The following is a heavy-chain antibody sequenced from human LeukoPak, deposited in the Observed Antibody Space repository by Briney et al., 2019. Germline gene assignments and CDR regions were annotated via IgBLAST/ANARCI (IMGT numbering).Heavy chain of an antibody. CDR1: GFTYTSSA. J-gene: IGHJ4*03. CDR2: IVVGSGNT. V-gene: IGHV1-58*01. Sequence: SVTETRLATGFTYTSSAVQWVRQARGQGLEWIGWIVVGSGNTNYAQKFQERVTINRDMSTSTAYMELNSLRSEDTAVYYCANDIVVVPAAIVNRNFGYWGTRIIVTFSS. D-gene: IGHD2-2*02. CDR3: ANDIVVVPAAIVNRNFGY.